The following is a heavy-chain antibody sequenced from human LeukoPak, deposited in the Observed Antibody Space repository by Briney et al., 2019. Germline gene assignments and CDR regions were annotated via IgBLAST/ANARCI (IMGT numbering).Heavy chain of an antibody. CDR3: ARDYDSSTSWPGFDP. D-gene: IGHD2-2*01. CDR2: IIPILGIA. V-gene: IGHV1-69*04. CDR1: GGTFSSYT. Sequence: ASVKVSCKASGGTFSSYTISWVRQAPGQGLEWMGRIIPILGIANYAQKFHGRVTITADKSTSTAYMELSSLRSEDTAVYYCARDYDSSTSWPGFDPWGQGTLVTVSS. J-gene: IGHJ5*02.